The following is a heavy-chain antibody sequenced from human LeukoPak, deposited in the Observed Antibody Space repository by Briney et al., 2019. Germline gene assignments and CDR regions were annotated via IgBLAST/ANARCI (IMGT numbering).Heavy chain of an antibody. D-gene: IGHD5-18*01. CDR3: ARRGYSYPGYYYYMDV. CDR1: GYTFTSYD. J-gene: IGHJ6*03. V-gene: IGHV1-8*01. CDR2: MNPNSGNT. Sequence: ASVKVSCKASGYTFTSYDINWVRQATGQGLEWMGWMNPNSGNTGYAQKVQGRVTMTRNTSISTAYMELSSLRSEDTAVYYCARRGYSYPGYYYYMDVWGKGTTVTISS.